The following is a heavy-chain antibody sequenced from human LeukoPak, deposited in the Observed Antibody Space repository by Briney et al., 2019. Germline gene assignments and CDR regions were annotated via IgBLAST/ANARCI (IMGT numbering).Heavy chain of an antibody. V-gene: IGHV4-4*07. CDR2: MYTSGST. CDR1: GGSISSYC. Sequence: SETLSLTCTGSGGSISSYCWSWIRQPAGKGLEWIGRMYTSGSTNYNPSLKSRVTMSADTSKNQFSLKMSSVTAADTAVYYCAGSGYSYGNSFDYWGQGTLVTVSS. D-gene: IGHD5-18*01. J-gene: IGHJ4*02. CDR3: AGSGYSYGNSFDY.